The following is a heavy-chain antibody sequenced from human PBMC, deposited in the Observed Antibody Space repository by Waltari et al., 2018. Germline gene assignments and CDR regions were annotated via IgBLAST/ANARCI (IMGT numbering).Heavy chain of an antibody. Sequence: EVQLLESGGGLVQPGGSLRLSCAASGFTFSSYAMSWVRQAPGKGLEWVSVIYSGGSTYYADSVKGRFTISRDNSKNTLYLQMNSLRAEDTAVYYCAKVGIAVAGPFDYWGQGTLVTVSS. CDR2: IYSGGST. V-gene: IGHV3-23*03. J-gene: IGHJ4*02. CDR3: AKVGIAVAGPFDY. CDR1: GFTFSSYA. D-gene: IGHD6-19*01.